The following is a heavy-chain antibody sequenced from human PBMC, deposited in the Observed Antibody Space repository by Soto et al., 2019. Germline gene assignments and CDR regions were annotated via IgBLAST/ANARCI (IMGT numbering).Heavy chain of an antibody. CDR1: GFTFSHYA. V-gene: IGHV3-33*06. J-gene: IGHJ4*02. D-gene: IGHD3-22*01. Sequence: GGSLRLSCAASGFTFSHYAVHWVGQSPGKGLEWVGLSWSGGRGEDCADSVRGRFTISRDYSKTTVYLQMNSLRVEDTAVYYCAKDDDTSSHFSLLDFRGQGTLVTVSS. CDR3: AKDDDTSSHFSLLDF. CDR2: SWSGGRGE.